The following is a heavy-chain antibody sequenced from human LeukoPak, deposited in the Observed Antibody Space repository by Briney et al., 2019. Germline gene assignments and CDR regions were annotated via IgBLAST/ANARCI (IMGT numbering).Heavy chain of an antibody. Sequence: ASVKVSCKASGYTFTSYYMHWVRQAPGQGLEWMGIINPSGGSTSYAQKFQGRVTMTRDMSTSTVYMELSSLRSEDTAVYYCARAVVPRKPFDYWGQGTLVTVSS. CDR2: INPSGGST. CDR3: ARAVVPRKPFDY. D-gene: IGHD2-2*01. V-gene: IGHV1-46*01. J-gene: IGHJ4*02. CDR1: GYTFTSYY.